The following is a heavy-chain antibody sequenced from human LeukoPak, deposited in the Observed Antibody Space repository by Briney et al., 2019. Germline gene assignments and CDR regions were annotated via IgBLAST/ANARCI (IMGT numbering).Heavy chain of an antibody. D-gene: IGHD6-19*01. Sequence: GGSLRLSCAASGFTLDDYPMHWVRQAPGKGLEWVSGISWNSGTIAYADSVRGRFTISRDNAKNSLFLQMNSLRAEDTAVYYCARVGGGWASYYYYMDVWGKGTTVTISS. CDR1: GFTLDDYP. V-gene: IGHV3-9*01. CDR2: ISWNSGTI. CDR3: ARVGGGWASYYYYMDV. J-gene: IGHJ6*03.